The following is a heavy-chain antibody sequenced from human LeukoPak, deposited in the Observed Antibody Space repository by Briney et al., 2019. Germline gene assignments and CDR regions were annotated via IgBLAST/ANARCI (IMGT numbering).Heavy chain of an antibody. J-gene: IGHJ4*02. Sequence: SVKVSCKASDGTFSSYAISWVRQAPGQGLEWMGGIIPILGIANYAQKFQVRVTNTADKSTSTAYMELSSLRSEDTAVYYCASVRPPPDYYDSSGYHFDYWGQGTLVTVSS. D-gene: IGHD3-22*01. CDR2: IIPILGIA. CDR1: DGTFSSYA. CDR3: ASVRPPPDYYDSSGYHFDY. V-gene: IGHV1-69*10.